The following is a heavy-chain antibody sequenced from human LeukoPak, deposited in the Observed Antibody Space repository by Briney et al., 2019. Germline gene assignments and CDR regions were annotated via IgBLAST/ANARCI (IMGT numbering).Heavy chain of an antibody. J-gene: IGHJ4*02. CDR1: GFTFSSYG. CDR3: ARGGLYYDSSPPY. D-gene: IGHD3-22*01. CDR2: ISGSGGSR. Sequence: HPGASLRLSCAASGFTFSSYGMSWVRQAPGKGLEWVSAISCSGGKGLEGASAISGSGGSRYYADSVMCRFTISRDNSKNTLYLQRNSLRAEDTAVYYCARGGLYYDSSPPYWGQGTLVTVSS. V-gene: IGHV3-23*01.